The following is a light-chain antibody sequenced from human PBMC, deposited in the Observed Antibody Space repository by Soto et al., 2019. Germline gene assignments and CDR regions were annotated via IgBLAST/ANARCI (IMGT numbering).Light chain of an antibody. CDR2: GIS. J-gene: IGKJ1*01. V-gene: IGKV3-15*01. CDR3: PQYINWPRT. CDR1: QSVTTN. Sequence: EIGMTMSPATLSVSPGERATLSCRASQSVTTNLAWYQQKPGQAPRLLIYGISTRATGIPTRFSGSGSGTEFTLTISSLQSEDFAVYYCPQYINWPRTFAQGTNVDVK.